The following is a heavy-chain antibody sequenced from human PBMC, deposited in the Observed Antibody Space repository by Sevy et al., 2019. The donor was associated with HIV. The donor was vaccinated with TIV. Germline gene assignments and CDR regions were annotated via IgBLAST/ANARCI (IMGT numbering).Heavy chain of an antibody. D-gene: IGHD3-10*01. J-gene: IGHJ6*03. CDR3: ARYYGSGSRRWDMDV. Sequence: GGSLRLSCAASGFTFSSYEMNWVRQAPGKGLEWVSYISSSGSTIYYADSVKGRFTISRDNAKNSLYLQMNSLRAEDTAVYYCARYYGSGSRRWDMDVWGTGTTVTVSS. CDR1: GFTFSSYE. CDR2: ISSSGSTI. V-gene: IGHV3-48*03.